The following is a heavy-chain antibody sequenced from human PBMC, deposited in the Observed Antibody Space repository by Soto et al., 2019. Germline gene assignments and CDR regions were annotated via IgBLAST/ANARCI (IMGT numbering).Heavy chain of an antibody. V-gene: IGHV2-5*02. J-gene: IGHJ4*02. CDR3: AHRPRTYSGYDYYGY. CDR1: GFSLSTSGVG. Sequence: QITLKESGPTLVKPTQTLTLTCTFSGFSLSTSGVGVGWIRQPPGKALEWLAVIYWDDDKSYSPSLKSRLTSTKDTSKNQVVLTMTNMVPVDTATYYGAHRPRTYSGYDYYGYWGQGTLVTVSS. CDR2: IYWDDDK. D-gene: IGHD5-12*01.